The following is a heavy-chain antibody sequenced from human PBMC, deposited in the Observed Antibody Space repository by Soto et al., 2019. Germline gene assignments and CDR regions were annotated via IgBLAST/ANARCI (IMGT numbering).Heavy chain of an antibody. D-gene: IGHD3-3*01. CDR3: AKGRGTTIFGVAHYYYYMDV. V-gene: IGHV3-23*01. Sequence: PGGSLRLSCAASGFPFSSYAMSWVRQAPGEGLELVSAISGSGGSTYYADAVKGRFTISRGNSKNTLYLQMNSLRAEDTAVYYCAKGRGTTIFGVAHYYYYMDVWGKGTTVTVSS. CDR2: ISGSGGST. CDR1: GFPFSSYA. J-gene: IGHJ6*03.